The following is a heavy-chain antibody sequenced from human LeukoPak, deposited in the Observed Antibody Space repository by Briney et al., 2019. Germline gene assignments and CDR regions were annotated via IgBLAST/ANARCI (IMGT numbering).Heavy chain of an antibody. Sequence: VASVKVSCKASGYTFTSYGISWVRQAPGQGLEWMGWISAYNGNTNYAQKLRGRVTMTTDTSTSTAYMELRSLRSDDTAVYYCARDGVGSGSYSYYYYYYMDVWGKGTTVTVSS. CDR2: ISAYNGNT. J-gene: IGHJ6*03. D-gene: IGHD3-10*01. V-gene: IGHV1-18*01. CDR3: ARDGVGSGSYSYYYYYYMDV. CDR1: GYTFTSYG.